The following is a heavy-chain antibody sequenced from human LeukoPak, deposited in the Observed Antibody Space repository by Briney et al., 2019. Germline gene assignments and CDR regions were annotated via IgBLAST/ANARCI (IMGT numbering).Heavy chain of an antibody. CDR1: GFTFSNYG. V-gene: IGHV3-30*02. J-gene: IGHJ4*02. Sequence: GWSLRLSCAASGFTFSNYGMHWVRQAPGNGLESVAFIRYDGINKYYADSVKGRFTISRDNSKNTLYLQMNSLKAEDTAVYYCAKGFSYDSALDYWGQGTLVTVSS. CDR2: IRYDGINK. D-gene: IGHD3-22*01. CDR3: AKGFSYDSALDY.